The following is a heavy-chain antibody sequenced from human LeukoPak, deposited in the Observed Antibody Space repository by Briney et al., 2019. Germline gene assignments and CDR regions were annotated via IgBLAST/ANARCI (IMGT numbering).Heavy chain of an antibody. J-gene: IGHJ4*02. D-gene: IGHD4-11*01. CDR2: ISDDGGRK. Sequence: QTGGSLRLSCAASGFTFSGYPMHWVRQAPGNGRDWVAIISDDGGRKFYADSVKGRFTISRDNSKNTLYLQMNSLRAEDTAVYYCARGIYSNGNMNDYWGQGTLVTVSS. V-gene: IGHV3-30*04. CDR3: ARGIYSNGNMNDY. CDR1: GFTFSGYP.